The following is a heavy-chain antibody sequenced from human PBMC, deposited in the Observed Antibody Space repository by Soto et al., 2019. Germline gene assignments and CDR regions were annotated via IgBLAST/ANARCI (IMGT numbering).Heavy chain of an antibody. D-gene: IGHD1-7*01. CDR2: ISYDGSNK. J-gene: IGHJ3*02. CDR1: GFTFSSYG. Sequence: GSLRLSCAASGFTFSSYGMHWVRQAPGKGLEWVAVISYDGSNKYYADSVKGRFTISRDNSKNTLYLQMNSLRAEDTAVYYCAKAIITGTTRTAFDIWGQGTMVTVSS. CDR3: AKAIITGTTRTAFDI. V-gene: IGHV3-30*18.